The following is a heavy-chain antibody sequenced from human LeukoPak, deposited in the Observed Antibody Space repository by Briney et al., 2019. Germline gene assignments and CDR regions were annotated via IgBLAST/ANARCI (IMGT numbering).Heavy chain of an antibody. Sequence: GRSLRLSCTASGFTFSSYPMTWVRQAPGKGLEWVSSISGSGSSTYYADSVKGRFTISRDNSKNTLYLQTNSLRAEDTAVYYCAKDLSSSWNDYWGQGTLVTVSS. CDR1: GFTFSSYP. CDR3: AKDLSSSWNDY. CDR2: ISGSGSST. D-gene: IGHD6-6*01. J-gene: IGHJ4*02. V-gene: IGHV3-23*01.